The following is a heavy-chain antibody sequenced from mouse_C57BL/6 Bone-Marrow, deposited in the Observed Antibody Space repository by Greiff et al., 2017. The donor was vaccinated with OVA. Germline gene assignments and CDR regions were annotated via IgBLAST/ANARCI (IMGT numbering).Heavy chain of an antibody. CDR3: ARHGRCAMDY. V-gene: IGHV5-12*01. Sequence: EVMLVESGGGLVQPGGSLKLSCAASGFTFSDYYMYWVRQTPEKRLEWVAYISNGGGSTYYQDTVKGRFTISRDNAKNTLYLQMSRLKSEDTGMCYCARHGRCAMDYWGRGTSVTVSS. J-gene: IGHJ4*01. CDR1: GFTFSDYY. CDR2: ISNGGGST.